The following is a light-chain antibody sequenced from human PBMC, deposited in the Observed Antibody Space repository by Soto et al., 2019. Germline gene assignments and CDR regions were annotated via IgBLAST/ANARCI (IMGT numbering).Light chain of an antibody. CDR2: ASS. J-gene: IGKJ1*01. CDR1: QNITTF. V-gene: IGKV1-39*01. Sequence: DIQMTQSPSSLSASVGGRVTITCRSSQNITTFLNWYQQKPGKAPNLLIYASSSLQTGVPSRFSGSGSGTDFTLTISSLQPDDFATYYCQQYNSYSRTFGQGTKVEIK. CDR3: QQYNSYSRT.